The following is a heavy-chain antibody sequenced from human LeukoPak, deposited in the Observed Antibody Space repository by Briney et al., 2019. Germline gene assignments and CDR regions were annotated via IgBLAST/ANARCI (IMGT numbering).Heavy chain of an antibody. CDR2: IWYDGSNK. Sequence: GSLRLSCAASGFTFSSYGMHWVRQAPGKGLEWVAVIWYDGSNKYYADSVKGRFTISRDNSKNTLYLQMNSLRAEDTAVYYCARGPSLLWFGELEILAHFDYWGQGTLVTVSS. CDR3: ARGPSLLWFGELEILAHFDY. V-gene: IGHV3-33*08. D-gene: IGHD3-10*01. CDR1: GFTFSSYG. J-gene: IGHJ4*02.